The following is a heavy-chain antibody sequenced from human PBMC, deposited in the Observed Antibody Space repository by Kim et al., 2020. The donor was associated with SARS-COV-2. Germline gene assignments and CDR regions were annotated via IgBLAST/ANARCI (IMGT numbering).Heavy chain of an antibody. V-gene: IGHV2-5*02. CDR1: GFSLSTSGVG. J-gene: IGHJ5*02. Sequence: SGPTLVKPTQTLTLTCTFSGFSLSTSGVGVDWIRQPPGKALEWLALIYWDDDKRYSPSLKSRLTITKDTSKNQVVLTMTNMDPVDTATYYCASLTTMRYFDWYIKNHDNWFDPWGQGTLVTVSS. D-gene: IGHD3-9*01. CDR3: ASLTTMRYFDWYIKNHDNWFDP. CDR2: IYWDDDK.